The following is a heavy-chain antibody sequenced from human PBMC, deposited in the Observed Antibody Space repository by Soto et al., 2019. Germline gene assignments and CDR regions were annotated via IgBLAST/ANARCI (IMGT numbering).Heavy chain of an antibody. V-gene: IGHV6-1*01. J-gene: IGHJ5*02. Sequence: QVQLQQSGPGLVKPSQTLSLTCDISGDSVSSNRAGWSWIRQSPSRGLEWLGRTYYRSKWYYDYXXSVKSRIAINXXTXKXXFPLQLNSVTPEDTAVYYCAKGGLVRGSRHGWLDPWGQGILVTVSS. CDR3: AKGGLVRGSRHGWLDP. CDR1: GDSVSSNRAG. CDR2: TYYRSKWYY. D-gene: IGHD3-10*01.